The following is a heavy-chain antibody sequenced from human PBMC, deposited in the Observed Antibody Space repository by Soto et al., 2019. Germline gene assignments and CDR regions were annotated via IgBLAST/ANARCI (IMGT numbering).Heavy chain of an antibody. CDR3: AKSPPPSTPRGMDV. CDR1: GFSFNNYA. CDR2: ISGSGSST. Sequence: EVQLLESGGGLVQPGGSLRLSCAASGFSFNNYAMSWVRQAPGKGLEWVSVISGSGSSTYYADSVKGRFTISRDNSKNTLYLQMNTLRAEDTALYYCAKSPPPSTPRGMDVWGQGTTVTVSS. V-gene: IGHV3-23*01. J-gene: IGHJ6*02.